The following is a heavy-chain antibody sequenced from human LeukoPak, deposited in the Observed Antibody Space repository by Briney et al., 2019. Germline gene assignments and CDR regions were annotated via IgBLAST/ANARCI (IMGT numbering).Heavy chain of an antibody. D-gene: IGHD3-22*01. J-gene: IGHJ6*03. Sequence: SETLSLTCTVPGGSISSYYWSWIRQPPGKGLEGNGYIYYSGSTNYNPSLKSRVTISVDTSKNQFSLKLSSVTAADTAVYYCARVVAGYDSSGYAYYYYYYYMDVWGKGTTVTVSS. CDR3: ARVVAGYDSSGYAYYYYYYYMDV. V-gene: IGHV4-59*01. CDR1: GGSISSYY. CDR2: IYYSGST.